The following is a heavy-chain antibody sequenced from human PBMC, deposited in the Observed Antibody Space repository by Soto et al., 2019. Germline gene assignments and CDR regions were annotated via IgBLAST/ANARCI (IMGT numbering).Heavy chain of an antibody. V-gene: IGHV3-33*01. D-gene: IGHD1-26*01. J-gene: IGHJ4*02. CDR1: GFTFSSYG. Sequence: QVQLVESGGGVVQPGRSLRLSCAASGFTFSSYGMHWVRQAPGKGLEWVAFIYYDGTNEDYADSVKGRFTVSRDNSKNTLFLQMNSLRADDTAVYYCARDPAGVSYSFEYWGQGTLVTVSS. CDR2: IYYDGTNE. CDR3: ARDPAGVSYSFEY.